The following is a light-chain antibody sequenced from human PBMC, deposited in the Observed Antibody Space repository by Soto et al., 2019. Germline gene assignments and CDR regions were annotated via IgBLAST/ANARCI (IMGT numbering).Light chain of an antibody. V-gene: IGLV2-14*01. CDR2: EVS. J-gene: IGLJ1*01. CDR1: SSDVGGYNY. CDR3: SSYTSTSTLYV. Sequence: QSALTQPASVSGSPGQSITISCTGTSSDVGGYNYVSCYQHHPGKAPKLMIYEVSNRPSGVSNRFSGSKSGNTASLTISGLQAEDEADYYCSSYTSTSTLYVFGSGTKLTVL.